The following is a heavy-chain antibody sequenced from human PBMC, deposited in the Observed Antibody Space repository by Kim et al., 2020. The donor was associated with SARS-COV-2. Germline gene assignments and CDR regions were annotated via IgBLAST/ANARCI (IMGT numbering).Heavy chain of an antibody. CDR1: GFSFSSYG. V-gene: IGHV3-30*03. Sequence: GGSLRLSCAASGFSFSSYGMHWVRQAPGKGLEWVAVISYDGSSKFYADSVKGRFTISRDNSENTLHLQMNSLRPADTAIYYCVRDMAYASGSYYNFEFWGQGILVAVSS. CDR3: VRDMAYASGSYYNFEF. CDR2: ISYDGSSK. D-gene: IGHD3-10*01. J-gene: IGHJ4*02.